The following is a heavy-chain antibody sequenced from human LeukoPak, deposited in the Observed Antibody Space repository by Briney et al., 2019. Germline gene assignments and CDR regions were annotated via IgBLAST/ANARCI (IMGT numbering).Heavy chain of an antibody. V-gene: IGHV3-30-3*01. CDR1: GFTFSSYA. D-gene: IGHD2-2*01. CDR2: ISYDGSNK. Sequence: GGSLRLSCAASGFTFSSYAMHWVRQAPGKGLEWVAVISYDGSNKYYADSVKGRFTISRDNSKNTLYLQMNSLRAEDTAVYYCAREAAAGSDWGQGTLVTVSS. J-gene: IGHJ4*02. CDR3: AREAAAGSD.